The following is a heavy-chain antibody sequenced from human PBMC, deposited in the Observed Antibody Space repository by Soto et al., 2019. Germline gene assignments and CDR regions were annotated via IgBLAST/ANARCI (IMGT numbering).Heavy chain of an antibody. CDR1: GDSINNSHW. Sequence: QVQLQESGPGLVQPSGTLSLTCAVSGDSINNSHWWSWVRQTPGKGLEWIGETYHSGTTNYNPSLKTRVTISIDKSKNQFSLKMNSVTAADTAVYYCAREVHSSPARGPNWFDPWGQGTQVTVSS. CDR2: TYHSGTT. V-gene: IGHV4-4*02. J-gene: IGHJ5*02. CDR3: AREVHSSPARGPNWFDP. D-gene: IGHD6-13*01.